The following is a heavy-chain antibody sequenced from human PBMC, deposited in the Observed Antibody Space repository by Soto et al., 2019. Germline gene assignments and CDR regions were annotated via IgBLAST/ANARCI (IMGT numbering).Heavy chain of an antibody. Sequence: ASVKVSCKASGYTFTSYGISWVRQAPGQGLEWMGWISAYNGNTNYAQKLQGRVTMTTDTSTSTAYMELRSLRSDDTAGYYCARVGLRDSSGYPTVYDLYYFDYWGQGTLVTVSS. D-gene: IGHD3-22*01. CDR3: ARVGLRDSSGYPTVYDLYYFDY. CDR2: ISAYNGNT. V-gene: IGHV1-18*01. CDR1: GYTFTSYG. J-gene: IGHJ4*02.